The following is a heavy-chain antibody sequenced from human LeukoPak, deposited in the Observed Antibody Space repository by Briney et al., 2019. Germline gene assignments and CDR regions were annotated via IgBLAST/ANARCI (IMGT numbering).Heavy chain of an antibody. Sequence: GASVKVSCKASGYTSPSYFMHWERQAPGQGLEWMGIINSTGGSTTYAQKFQGRVTMTRDTSTSTVYMELSSLRSDDTAVYYCARTAARRFDYWGQGTLVTVSS. V-gene: IGHV1-46*01. D-gene: IGHD6-6*01. CDR1: GYTSPSYF. CDR3: ARTAARRFDY. J-gene: IGHJ4*02. CDR2: INSTGGST.